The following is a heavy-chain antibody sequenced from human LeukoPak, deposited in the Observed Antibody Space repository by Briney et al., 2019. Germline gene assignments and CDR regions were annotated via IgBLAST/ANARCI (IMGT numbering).Heavy chain of an antibody. CDR3: ARGFMTKVTFDS. V-gene: IGHV3-23*01. CDR1: GFTFSSYS. J-gene: IGHJ4*02. D-gene: IGHD4-17*01. Sequence: GGSLRLSCAASGFTFSSYSMNWVRQAPGRGLEWVSAISGSGDYTNYADSVKGRFTISRDNSKNTLSLQMNSLRAEDTAVYYCARGFMTKVTFDSWGQGTLVTVSS. CDR2: ISGSGDYT.